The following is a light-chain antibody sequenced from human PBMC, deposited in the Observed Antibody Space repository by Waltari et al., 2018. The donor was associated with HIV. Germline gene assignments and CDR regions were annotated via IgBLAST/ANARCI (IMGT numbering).Light chain of an antibody. V-gene: IGLV1-40*01. CDR3: QSYDSSLSGSTVI. CDR2: INN. CDR1: SSNIGAGSD. Sequence: QSVLTQPPSVSGAPGQRVTILCTGSSSNIGAGSDVHWYQQLPGTAPKLLIYINNNRPSGVPDRFSGSKSGTSASLAITGLQAEDEADYYCQSYDSSLSGSTVIFGGGTKLTVL. J-gene: IGLJ2*01.